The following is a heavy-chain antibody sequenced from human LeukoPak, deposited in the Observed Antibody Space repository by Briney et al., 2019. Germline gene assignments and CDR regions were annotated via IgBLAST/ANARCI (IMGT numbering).Heavy chain of an antibody. J-gene: IGHJ4*02. CDR1: GSSFSSYA. Sequence: PGGSLRLSCAASGSSFSSYAMHWVRQAPGKGLEWVALISFDGNIIYYTDSVKGRFTISRDNSKNTLYLQMNSLRAEDTAVYYCAKYRSGWSFDYWGQGTLVTVSS. D-gene: IGHD6-19*01. CDR2: ISFDGNII. V-gene: IGHV3-30*18. CDR3: AKYRSGWSFDY.